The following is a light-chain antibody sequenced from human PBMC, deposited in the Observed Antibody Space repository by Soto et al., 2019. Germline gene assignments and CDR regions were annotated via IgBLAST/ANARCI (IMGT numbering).Light chain of an antibody. J-gene: IGKJ4*01. Sequence: EIVLTQSPATLSLSPGDRATLSCRASQSVGSYFAWYQQKPGQAPRLLIYDAFSRATGIPARFSGSGSGTDFTLTISSLEPEDFAVYFCQQRSSWPLSFGGGTMVEIK. V-gene: IGKV3-11*01. CDR2: DAF. CDR1: QSVGSY. CDR3: QQRSSWPLS.